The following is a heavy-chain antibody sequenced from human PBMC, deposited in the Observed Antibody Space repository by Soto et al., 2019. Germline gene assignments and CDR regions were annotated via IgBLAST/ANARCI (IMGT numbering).Heavy chain of an antibody. CDR3: AREDRTFDCLLDH. J-gene: IGHJ4*02. Sequence: GGSLRLSCAASGFTFDEYDMHWVRQAPGKGLEWVSAVGRTGATYYADSLKGRFTISRENAKNSFHLQVDSLRAEDTGVYYCAREDRTFDCLLDHWGLGTLVTVS. V-gene: IGHV3-13*04. CDR2: VGRTGAT. D-gene: IGHD3-9*01. CDR1: GFTFDEYD.